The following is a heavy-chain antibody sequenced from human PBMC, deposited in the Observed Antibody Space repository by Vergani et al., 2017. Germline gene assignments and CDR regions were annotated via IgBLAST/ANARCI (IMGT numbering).Heavy chain of an antibody. D-gene: IGHD3-10*01. J-gene: IGHJ4*02. V-gene: IGHV1-69*02. Sequence: QVQLVQSGAEVKKPGSSVKVSCKASGGTFSSYTISWVRQAPGQGLEWMGRIIPILGIANYAQKFQGRVTITADKSTSTAYMELSSLRSEDTAVYYCAGASGYYYGSGSYYDFDYWGQGTLVTVSS. CDR2: IIPILGIA. CDR1: GGTFSSYT. CDR3: AGASGYYYGSGSYYDFDY.